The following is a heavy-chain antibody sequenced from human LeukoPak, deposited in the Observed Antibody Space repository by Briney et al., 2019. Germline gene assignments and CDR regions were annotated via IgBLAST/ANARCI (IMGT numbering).Heavy chain of an antibody. J-gene: IGHJ4*02. D-gene: IGHD3-10*01. V-gene: IGHV1-69*13. CDR3: ARAGSPYRQHVRFDY. CDR1: GYTFTNYD. Sequence: GASVKVSCKTSGYTFTNYDINWVRQATGQGLEWMGGIIPIFGTANYAQKFQGRVTITADESTSTAYMELSSLRSEDTAVYYCARAGSPYRQHVRFDYWGQGTLVTVSS. CDR2: IIPIFGTA.